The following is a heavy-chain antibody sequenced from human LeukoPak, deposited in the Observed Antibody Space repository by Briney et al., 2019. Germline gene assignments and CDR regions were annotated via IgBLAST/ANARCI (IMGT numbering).Heavy chain of an antibody. CDR1: GFTFSSYA. J-gene: IGHJ5*02. D-gene: IGHD3-22*01. V-gene: IGHV3-23*01. CDR2: ISGRGGST. CDR3: AKDPGRYYDSSGYKSVYGWFDP. Sequence: GGSLRLSCAASGFTFSSYAMSWVRQAPGEGLEWVSAISGRGGSTYYADSVKGRFTISRDNSKNTLYLQMNSLRAEDTAVYYCAKDPGRYYDSSGYKSVYGWFDPWGQGTLVTVSS.